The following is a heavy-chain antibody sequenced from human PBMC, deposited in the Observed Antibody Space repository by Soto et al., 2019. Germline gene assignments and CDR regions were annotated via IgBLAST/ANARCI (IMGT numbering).Heavy chain of an antibody. D-gene: IGHD3-22*01. J-gene: IGHJ3*02. CDR3: TTVYDSSGYSHAFDI. CDR2: IKSKTDGGTT. V-gene: IGHV3-15*01. CDR1: GFTFSNAW. Sequence: PGGSLRLSCAASGFTFSNAWMSWVRQDPGKGLEWVGRIKSKTDGGTTDYAAPVKGRFTISRDDSKNTLYLQMNSLKTEDTAVYYCTTVYDSSGYSHAFDIWGQGTMVTVSS.